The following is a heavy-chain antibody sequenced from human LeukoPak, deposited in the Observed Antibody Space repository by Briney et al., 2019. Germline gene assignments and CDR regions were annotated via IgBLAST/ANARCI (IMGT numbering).Heavy chain of an antibody. Sequence: ASVKVSCKASGHTFTSYYTHWVRQAPGEWLEWMGIINPTGGSTSYAQKFQGRVTMTRDTSTSTVYMELSSLRSEDTAVYYCARDDYDFWQPSPGYWGQGTLVTVSS. D-gene: IGHD3-3*01. CDR2: INPTGGST. V-gene: IGHV1-46*01. J-gene: IGHJ4*02. CDR1: GHTFTSYY. CDR3: ARDDYDFWQPSPGY.